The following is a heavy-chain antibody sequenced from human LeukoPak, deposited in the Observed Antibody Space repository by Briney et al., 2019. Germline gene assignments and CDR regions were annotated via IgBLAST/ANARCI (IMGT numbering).Heavy chain of an antibody. J-gene: IGHJ3*02. CDR2: ISSNGGST. CDR1: GFTFSSYA. CDR3: ARVGVPQYAFDI. V-gene: IGHV3-64*04. D-gene: IGHD2-2*01. Sequence: GGSLRLSCSASGFTFSSYAMHWVRQAPGKGLEYVSAISSNGGSTYYADSVKGRFTISRDNSKNTLYLQMNSLRAEDTAVYSCARVGVPQYAFDIWGQGTWVTVSS.